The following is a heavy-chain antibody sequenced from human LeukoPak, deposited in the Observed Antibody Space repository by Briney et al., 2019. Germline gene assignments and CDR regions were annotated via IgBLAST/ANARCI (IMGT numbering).Heavy chain of an antibody. D-gene: IGHD3-10*01. CDR2: IYYSGST. V-gene: IGHV4-39*01. CDR1: GGSISSSSYY. CDR3: ARLKVRGVIKQYYYFDY. Sequence: PSETLSLTCTVSGGSISSSSYYWGWIRQPPGKGLEWIGSIYYSGSTYYNPSLKSRVTISVDTSKNQFSLKLSSVTAADTAVYYCARLKVRGVIKQYYYFDYWGQGTLVTVSS. J-gene: IGHJ4*02.